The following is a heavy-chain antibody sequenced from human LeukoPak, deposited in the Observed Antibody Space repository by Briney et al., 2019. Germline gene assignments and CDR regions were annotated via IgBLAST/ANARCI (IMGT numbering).Heavy chain of an antibody. CDR1: GFTLSRFT. V-gene: IGHV3-23*01. D-gene: IGHD5-12*01. CDR3: TTRLRNHFDY. J-gene: IGHJ4*02. Sequence: GGSLRLSCATSGFTLSRFTMNWVRQAPGKGLEWVSTISDGSRDTHYAGSVKGRFTISRDDSQNTVYLQMDSLRAEDTALYYCTTRLRNHFDYWGQGTQVTVSS. CDR2: ISDGSRDT.